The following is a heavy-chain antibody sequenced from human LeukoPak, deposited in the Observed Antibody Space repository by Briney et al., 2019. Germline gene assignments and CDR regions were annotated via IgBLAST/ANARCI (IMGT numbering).Heavy chain of an antibody. Sequence: GGSLRLSCAASGFTFSSYAMSWVRQAPGKGLDWVSAISGSGGSTYYADSVKGRFTISRDNSKNTPYLQMNSLTAEDTAVYCCAKDSKWELDPYWGQGTLVTVSS. CDR2: ISGSGGST. V-gene: IGHV3-23*01. J-gene: IGHJ4*02. D-gene: IGHD1-26*01. CDR3: AKDSKWELDPY. CDR1: GFTFSSYA.